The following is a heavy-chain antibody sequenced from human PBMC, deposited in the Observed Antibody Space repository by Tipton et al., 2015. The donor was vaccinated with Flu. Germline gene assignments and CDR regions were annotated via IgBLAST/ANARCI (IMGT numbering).Heavy chain of an antibody. J-gene: IGHJ4*02. CDR1: GDSVSSNSAA. V-gene: IGHV6-1*01. CDR2: TYYRSKWYN. D-gene: IGHD6-19*01. Sequence: QLVQSGPEVKPSQTLSLTCAISGDSVSSNSAAWNWIRQSPSRGLEWLGRTYYRSKWYNDYAVSVKSRITINPDTSKNQFSLQLNSVTPEDTAVYYCARDSTLPGIAVAGNFDYWGQGTLVTVSS. CDR3: ARDSTLPGIAVAGNFDY.